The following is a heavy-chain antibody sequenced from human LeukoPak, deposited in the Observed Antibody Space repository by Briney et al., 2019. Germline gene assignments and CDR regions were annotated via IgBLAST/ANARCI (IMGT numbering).Heavy chain of an antibody. D-gene: IGHD3-22*01. CDR3: AKRDAYDSSGFSPLFDH. CDR1: GFSFSNYA. CDR2: ISGNGGSL. V-gene: IGHV3-23*01. Sequence: PGGSLRLSCAASGFSFSNYAMSWVRQAPGKGLEWVSAISGNGGSLYYADSMKGRFTISRDNSKSRLYLQMNSLTAEDTAVYYCAKRDAYDSSGFSPLFDHWGQGTLVTVSS. J-gene: IGHJ4*02.